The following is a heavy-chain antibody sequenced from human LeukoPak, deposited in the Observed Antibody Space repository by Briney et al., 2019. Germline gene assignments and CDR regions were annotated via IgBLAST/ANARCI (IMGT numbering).Heavy chain of an antibody. D-gene: IGHD6-6*01. J-gene: IGHJ4*02. Sequence: GGSLRLSCAASGFTFNNYWMSWVRQAPGKGLEWVANIKQDGSVKYYVDSVRGRFTISRDNAKNSLYLQMNSLGAGDTAVYYCARIGYSSSSNDYWGQGTLVIVSS. CDR3: ARIGYSSSSNDY. V-gene: IGHV3-7*01. CDR2: IKQDGSVK. CDR1: GFTFNNYW.